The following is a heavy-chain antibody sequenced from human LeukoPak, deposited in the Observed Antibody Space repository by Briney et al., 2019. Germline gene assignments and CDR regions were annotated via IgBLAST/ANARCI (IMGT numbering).Heavy chain of an antibody. V-gene: IGHV3-30-3*01. D-gene: IGHD7-27*01. CDR3: VRDLVNWARSIYAMDV. CDR2: ISYDGSNK. Sequence: GGSLRLSCAASGFTFSSYAMHWVRQAPGKGLEWVAVISYDGSNKYNADSVKGRFTISRDNSNNTLYLQMNSLRAEDTAVYYCVRDLVNWARSIYAMDVWGQGTTVIVSS. CDR1: GFTFSSYA. J-gene: IGHJ6*02.